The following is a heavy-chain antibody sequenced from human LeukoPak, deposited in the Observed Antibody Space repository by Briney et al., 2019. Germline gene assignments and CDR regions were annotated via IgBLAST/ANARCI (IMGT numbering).Heavy chain of an antibody. CDR3: ARDGNYGPGSYIPYYFDY. D-gene: IGHD3-10*01. V-gene: IGHV1-46*01. CDR1: GYTFTSYY. Sequence: ASVKVSCKASGYTFTSYYMHWVRQAPGQGLEWMGIINPSGGSTSYARKFQGRVTMTRDTSTSTVYMELSSLRSEDTAVYYCARDGNYGPGSYIPYYFDYWGQGTLVTVSS. J-gene: IGHJ4*02. CDR2: INPSGGST.